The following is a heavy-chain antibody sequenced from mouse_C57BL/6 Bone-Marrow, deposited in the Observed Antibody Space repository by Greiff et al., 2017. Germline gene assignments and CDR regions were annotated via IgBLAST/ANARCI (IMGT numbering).Heavy chain of an antibody. Sequence: VQLQQSGAELAKPGASVKLSCKASGYTFTSYWMHWVKQRPGQGLEWIGYINPSIGYTKYNQKFKVKATLTADKSSSTAYMQLSSLTYADSAVSYCSRGGTPMDYWGQGTSVTVSS. CDR2: INPSIGYT. CDR1: GYTFTSYW. J-gene: IGHJ4*01. D-gene: IGHD3-3*01. V-gene: IGHV1-7*01. CDR3: SRGGTPMDY.